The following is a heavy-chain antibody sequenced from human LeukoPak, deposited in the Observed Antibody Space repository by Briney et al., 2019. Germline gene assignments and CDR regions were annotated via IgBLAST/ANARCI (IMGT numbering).Heavy chain of an antibody. CDR1: GGSISSYY. CDR3: ARHVLTIRSWFDP. D-gene: IGHD3-3*01. Sequence: SETLSLTCTVSGGSISSYYWSWIRQPPGKGLEWIGYIYYSGSTNYNPSLKSRVTISVDTSKNQSSLKLSSVTAADTAVYYCARHVLTIRSWFDPWGQGTLVTASS. CDR2: IYYSGST. J-gene: IGHJ5*02. V-gene: IGHV4-59*08.